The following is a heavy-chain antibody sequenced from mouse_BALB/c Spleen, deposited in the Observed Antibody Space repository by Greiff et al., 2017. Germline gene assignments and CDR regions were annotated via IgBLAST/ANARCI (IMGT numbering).Heavy chain of an antibody. J-gene: IGHJ3*01. CDR3: NANYGNYGFAY. Sequence: EVQLVESGAELVRSGASVKLSCTASGFNIKDYYMHWVKQRPEQGLEWIGWIDPENGDTEYAPKFQGKATMTADTSSNTAYLQLSSLTSEDTAVYYCNANYGNYGFAYWGQGTLVTVSA. CDR1: GFNIKDYY. CDR2: IDPENGDT. V-gene: IGHV14-4*02. D-gene: IGHD2-1*01.